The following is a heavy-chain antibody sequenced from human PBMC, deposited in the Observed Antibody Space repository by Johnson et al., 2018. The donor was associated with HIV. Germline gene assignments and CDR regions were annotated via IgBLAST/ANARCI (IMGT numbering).Heavy chain of an antibody. J-gene: IGHJ3*02. CDR1: GFTFSSYA. D-gene: IGHD3-3*01. V-gene: IGHV3-30-3*01. Sequence: VQLVESGGGVVQPGRSLRLSCAASGFTFSSYAMHWVRQAPGKGLEWVAVISYDGSNKYYADSVKGRFTISRDNSKNTLYLQMNSLRPEDTAVYYCAKDGLEVDAFDIWGQGTMVTVSS. CDR2: ISYDGSNK. CDR3: AKDGLEVDAFDI.